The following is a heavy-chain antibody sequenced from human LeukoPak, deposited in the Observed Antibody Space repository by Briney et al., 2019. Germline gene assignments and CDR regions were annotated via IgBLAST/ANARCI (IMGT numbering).Heavy chain of an antibody. V-gene: IGHV4-39*01. CDR1: GGSISSSSYY. J-gene: IGHJ6*02. Sequence: PSETLSLTCTVSGGSISSSSYYWGWIRQPPGKGLEWIGSICYSGSTYYNPSLKSRVTISVDTSKNQFSLKLSSVTAADTAVYYCASPSFTMVRGWPNYYYGMDVWGQGTTVTVSS. CDR2: ICYSGST. D-gene: IGHD3-10*01. CDR3: ASPSFTMVRGWPNYYYGMDV.